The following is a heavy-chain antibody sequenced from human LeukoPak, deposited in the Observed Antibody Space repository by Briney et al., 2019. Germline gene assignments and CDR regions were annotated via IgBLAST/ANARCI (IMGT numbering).Heavy chain of an antibody. CDR3: ARVTVVTRYFDY. Sequence: HSGGSLRLSCAASGFTFSSYEMNWVRQAPGKGLEWVSYISGSGSTIYYADSVKGRFTISRDNAKNSLYLQMNSLRAEDTAVYYCARVTVVTRYFDYWGQGTLVTVSS. CDR1: GFTFSSYE. V-gene: IGHV3-48*03. CDR2: ISGSGSTI. J-gene: IGHJ4*02. D-gene: IGHD2-21*02.